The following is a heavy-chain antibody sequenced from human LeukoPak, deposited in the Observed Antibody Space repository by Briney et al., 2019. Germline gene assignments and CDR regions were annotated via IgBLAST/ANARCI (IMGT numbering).Heavy chain of an antibody. CDR1: GRSFSGYY. Sequence: SETLSLTCAVYGRSFSGYYWSWIRQPPGKGLEWIGEINHSGSTNYNPSLKSRVTISVDTSKNQFSLKLSSVTAADTAVYYCARGSTITYWYFDLWGRGTLVTVSS. D-gene: IGHD1-20*01. J-gene: IGHJ2*01. V-gene: IGHV4-34*01. CDR3: ARGSTITYWYFDL. CDR2: INHSGST.